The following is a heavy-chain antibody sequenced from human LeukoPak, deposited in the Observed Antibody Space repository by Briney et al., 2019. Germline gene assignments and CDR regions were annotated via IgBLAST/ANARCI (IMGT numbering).Heavy chain of an antibody. CDR1: NGSISNDY. CDR2: IYHNGKT. CDR3: ARALEGIGFFDF. D-gene: IGHD2-21*01. V-gene: IGHV4-59*01. Sequence: SETLSLTCTVSNGSISNDYWSWLRQPPGKALEWIGYIYHNGKTNYNPSLNSRLTISLDTPKLQFSLELSSVTTADTAVYFCARALEGIGFFDFWGPGLLVTVSS. J-gene: IGHJ4*02.